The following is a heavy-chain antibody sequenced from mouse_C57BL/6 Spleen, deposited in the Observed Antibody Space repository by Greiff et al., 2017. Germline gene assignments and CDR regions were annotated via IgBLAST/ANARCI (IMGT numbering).Heavy chain of an antibody. CDR1: GFTFSDYG. D-gene: IGHD1-1*01. Sequence: EVKLVESGGGLVKPGGSLKLSCAASGFTFSDYGMHWVRQAPEKGLEWVAYISSGSSTIYYADTVKGRFTISRDNAKNTLFLQMTSLRSEDTAMYYCARRPITTVVAKGYWYFDVWGTGTTVTVSS. J-gene: IGHJ1*03. CDR3: ARRPITTVVAKGYWYFDV. V-gene: IGHV5-17*01. CDR2: ISSGSSTI.